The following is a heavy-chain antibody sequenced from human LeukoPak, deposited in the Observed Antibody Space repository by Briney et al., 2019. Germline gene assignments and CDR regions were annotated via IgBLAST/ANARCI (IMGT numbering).Heavy chain of an antibody. CDR2: IIPIFGTA. CDR3: AREGFDYVVPAAIELYWFDP. D-gene: IGHD2-2*01. CDR1: GGTFSSYA. V-gene: IGHV1-69*13. Sequence: SVKVSCKASGGTFSSYAISWVRQAPGQGLEWMGGIIPIFGTANCAQKFQGRVTITADESTSTAYMELSSLRSEDTAVYYCAREGFDYVVPAAIELYWFDPWGQGTLVTVSS. J-gene: IGHJ5*02.